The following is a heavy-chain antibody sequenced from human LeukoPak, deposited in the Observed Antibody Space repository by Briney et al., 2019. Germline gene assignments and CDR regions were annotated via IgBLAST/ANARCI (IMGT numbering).Heavy chain of an antibody. CDR1: GYTFTRYG. CDR2: ISTSSDEI. V-gene: IGHV1-18*01. J-gene: IGHJ4*02. Sequence: EASVKVSCTASGYTFTRYGISWVRQAPGEGLEWMGWISTSSDEIHYAQKFQGRVTMTTDTSASTAYMEVRSLRSDDTAVYYCARDSAFADYWGQGTLVTVSS. D-gene: IGHD3-3*02. CDR3: ARDSAFADY.